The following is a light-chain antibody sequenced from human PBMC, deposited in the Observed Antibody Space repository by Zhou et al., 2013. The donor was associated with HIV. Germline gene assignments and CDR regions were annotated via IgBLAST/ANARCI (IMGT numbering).Light chain of an antibody. Sequence: EIVMTQSPATLSVSPGERATLSCRASQSVSRNLAWYQQRPGQAPRLLIYGASTRATGIPARFSGSGSGTEFILTISSLQSEDFAVYYCQQYDNWPSWT. CDR2: GAS. CDR3: QQYDNWPSWT. V-gene: IGKV3-15*01. J-gene: IGKJ1*01. CDR1: QSVSRN.